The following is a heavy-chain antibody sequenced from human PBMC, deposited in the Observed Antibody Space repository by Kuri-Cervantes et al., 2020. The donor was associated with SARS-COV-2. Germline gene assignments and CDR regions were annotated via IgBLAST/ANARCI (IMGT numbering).Heavy chain of an antibody. J-gene: IGHJ3*02. D-gene: IGHD6-13*01. V-gene: IGHV1-24*01. CDR2: FDPEDGET. CDR1: GYTLTELS. Sequence: ASVKVSCKVSGYTLTELSMHWVRQAPGKGLEWMGGFDPEDGETIYAQKLQGRVTMTTDTSTSTAYMELRSLRSDDTAVYYCARCSSSWDDAFDIWGQGTMVTVSS. CDR3: ARCSSSWDDAFDI.